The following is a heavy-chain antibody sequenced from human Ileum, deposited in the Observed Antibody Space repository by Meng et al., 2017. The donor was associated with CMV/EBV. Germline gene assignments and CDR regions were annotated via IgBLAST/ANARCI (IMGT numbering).Heavy chain of an antibody. CDR2: IYWDGHK. CDR3: AHKRQQYDFWRNDLGDYFDS. CDR1: GFSLTTGGVG. J-gene: IGHJ4*02. Sequence: SGPTLVKPTQTLTLTCTFSGFSLTTGGVGVAWIRQSPGKALECLALIYWDGHKRYSPSLNGRLTVTKDTSKSQVVLTMTNMDPADTATYYCAHKRQQYDFWRNDLGDYFDSWGQGSLVTVSS. D-gene: IGHD3-3*01. V-gene: IGHV2-5*02.